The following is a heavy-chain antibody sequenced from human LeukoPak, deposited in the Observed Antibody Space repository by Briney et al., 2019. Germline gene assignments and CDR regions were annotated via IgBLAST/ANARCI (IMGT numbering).Heavy chain of an antibody. CDR1: GGTISSYF. J-gene: IGHJ3*02. D-gene: IGHD3-16*01. Sequence: SETLSLTCTVSGGTISSYFWSWIWQPPGKGLEWIGYVYYSGSTNYNPSLKSRVTISVDTSKNQFSLKLSSVTAADTAVYYCARVLDLSKRGLDAFDIWGQGTMVTVSS. CDR3: ARVLDLSKRGLDAFDI. CDR2: VYYSGST. V-gene: IGHV4-59*01.